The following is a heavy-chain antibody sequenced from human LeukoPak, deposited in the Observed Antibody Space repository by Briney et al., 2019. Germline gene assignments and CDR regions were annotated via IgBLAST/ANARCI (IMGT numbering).Heavy chain of an antibody. D-gene: IGHD3-10*01. Sequence: PGGSLRLSCAASGFTFSDYNMRWIRQAPGKGLEWVSSISRSGSTKYYADSVKGRFTISRDNAKNSLFLQMNSLRAEDTAVYYCARDQYYYGSGSYYWLDYWGQGTLVTVSS. V-gene: IGHV3-11*01. CDR2: ISRSGSTK. J-gene: IGHJ4*02. CDR1: GFTFSDYN. CDR3: ARDQYYYGSGSYYWLDY.